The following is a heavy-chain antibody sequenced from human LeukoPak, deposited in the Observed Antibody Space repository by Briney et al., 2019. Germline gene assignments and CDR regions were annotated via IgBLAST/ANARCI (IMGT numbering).Heavy chain of an antibody. D-gene: IGHD6-25*01. CDR2: ISSSSSTI. V-gene: IGHV3-48*01. J-gene: IGHJ4*02. Sequence: GGSLRLSCAASGFTFSSYSMNWVRQAPGKGLEWVSYISSSSSTIYYADSVKGRFTISRDNSKNTLYLQMNSLRAEDTAVYYCAKDFYEAAGFAPFDYWGQGTLVTVSS. CDR1: GFTFSSYS. CDR3: AKDFYEAAGFAPFDY.